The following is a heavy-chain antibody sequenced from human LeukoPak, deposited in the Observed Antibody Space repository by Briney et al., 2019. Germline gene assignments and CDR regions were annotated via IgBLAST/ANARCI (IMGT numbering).Heavy chain of an antibody. Sequence: GASLKVSCKASGYTFTGYYMHWVRQAPGQGLEWMGWINANSGGTNCAQKFQGRVTMTRDTSISTAYMELSRLRSDDTAVYYCARDGRWSRLDYWGQGTLVTVSS. D-gene: IGHD2-15*01. CDR2: INANSGGT. J-gene: IGHJ4*02. CDR3: ARDGRWSRLDY. CDR1: GYTFTGYY. V-gene: IGHV1-2*02.